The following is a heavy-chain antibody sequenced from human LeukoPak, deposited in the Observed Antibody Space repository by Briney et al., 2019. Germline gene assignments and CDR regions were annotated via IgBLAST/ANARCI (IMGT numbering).Heavy chain of an antibody. CDR2: IKQDGSEK. Sequence: GGSLRLSCAASGFTFSSYWMSWVRQAPGKGLEWVANIKQDGSEKYYMDSVKGRFTISRDNAKNSMYLQMNSLRAEDTAVYYCARVDMEWLLVYWGQGTLVTVSS. V-gene: IGHV3-7*01. D-gene: IGHD3-3*01. J-gene: IGHJ4*02. CDR1: GFTFSSYW. CDR3: ARVDMEWLLVY.